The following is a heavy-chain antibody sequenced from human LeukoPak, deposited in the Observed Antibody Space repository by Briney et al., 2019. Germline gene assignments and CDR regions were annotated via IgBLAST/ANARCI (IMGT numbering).Heavy chain of an antibody. D-gene: IGHD3-9*01. CDR3: ARGGVTIRDRFDY. J-gene: IGHJ4*02. CDR1: GYTFTSYG. V-gene: IGHV1-2*04. CDR2: INPNSGGT. Sequence: ASVKVSCKATGYTFTSYGIGWVRQAPGQGLEWMGWINPNSGGTNYAQKFQGWVTMTRDTSISTAYMELSRLRSDDTAVYYCARGGVTIRDRFDYWGQGTLVTVSS.